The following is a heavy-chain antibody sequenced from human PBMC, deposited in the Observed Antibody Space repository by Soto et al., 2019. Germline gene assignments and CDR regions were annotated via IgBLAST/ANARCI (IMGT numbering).Heavy chain of an antibody. V-gene: IGHV4-59*01. CDR1: GGSISIYY. J-gene: IGHJ5*02. CDR3: AREPQGYWFDP. Sequence: SETLSLNCAVSGGSISIYYWSWIRQPPGKGLEWIGYIYYSGSTNYNPSLKSRVTISVDTSKNQFSLKLSSVTAADTAVYYCAREPQGYWFDPWGQGTLVTVSS. CDR2: IYYSGST.